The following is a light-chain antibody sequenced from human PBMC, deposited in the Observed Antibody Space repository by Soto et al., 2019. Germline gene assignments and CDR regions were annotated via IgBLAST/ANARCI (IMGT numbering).Light chain of an antibody. CDR3: ISYPSSSTYV. CDR1: SSDVGAYNY. Sequence: QSVLTQPASGSGSPGQSLTLSCTGTSSDVGAYNYVSWYQQNPGKAPKLMIYDVSTRPSGISNRFPGLKSGNTASLTISELQVEHEADYYCISYPSSSTYVYGTGPKVTVL. V-gene: IGLV2-14*01. J-gene: IGLJ1*01. CDR2: DVS.